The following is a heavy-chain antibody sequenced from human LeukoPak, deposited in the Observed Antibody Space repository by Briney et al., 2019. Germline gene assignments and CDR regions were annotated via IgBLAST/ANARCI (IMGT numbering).Heavy chain of an antibody. CDR2: ISAYNGNT. CDR3: ASSPDGSGSYNTY. D-gene: IGHD3-10*01. Sequence: RASVKVSCKASGYTFTSYGMSWVRQAPGQGLDWMGWISAYNGNTNYAQKLQGRVTMTTDTSTSTAYMELRSLRSDDTAVYYCASSPDGSGSYNTYWGQGTLVTVSS. J-gene: IGHJ4*02. V-gene: IGHV1-18*01. CDR1: GYTFTSYG.